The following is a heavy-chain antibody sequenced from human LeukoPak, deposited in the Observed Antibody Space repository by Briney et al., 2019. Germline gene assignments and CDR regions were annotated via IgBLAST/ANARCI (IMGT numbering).Heavy chain of an antibody. Sequence: PGGSLRLSCAASGFTFDDYAMHWVRQAPGKGLEWVSLISGDGGSTYYADSVKGRFTISRDNSKNSLYLQVNSLRTEDTALYYCAKAPQGTMVRGDSDYWGQGTLVTVSS. D-gene: IGHD3-10*01. CDR2: ISGDGGST. J-gene: IGHJ4*02. CDR1: GFTFDDYA. CDR3: AKAPQGTMVRGDSDY. V-gene: IGHV3-43*02.